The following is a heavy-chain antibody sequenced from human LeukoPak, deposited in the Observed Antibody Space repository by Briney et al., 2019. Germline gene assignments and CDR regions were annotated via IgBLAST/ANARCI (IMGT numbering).Heavy chain of an antibody. Sequence: GGSLRLSCAASGFTFSNAWMSWVRQAPGKGLEWVGRIKSKTDGGTTDYAAPVKGRFTISIDDSKNTLYLQMNSLKTEDTAVYYCTTGPDYYDSSGITDIGWFDPWGQGTLVTVSS. J-gene: IGHJ5*02. V-gene: IGHV3-15*01. CDR2: IKSKTDGGTT. D-gene: IGHD3-22*01. CDR3: TTGPDYYDSSGITDIGWFDP. CDR1: GFTFSNAW.